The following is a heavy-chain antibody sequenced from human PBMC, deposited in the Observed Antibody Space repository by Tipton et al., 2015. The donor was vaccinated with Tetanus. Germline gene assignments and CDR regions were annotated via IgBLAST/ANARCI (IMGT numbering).Heavy chain of an antibody. J-gene: IGHJ3*02. CDR3: ARGAIFGVLTYRAFDI. V-gene: IGHV4-59*01. CDR2: IYYSGGT. Sequence: TLSLTCTVSGGSIGTYHWNWIRQSPGKGLEWIGYIYYSGGTNYNPSLKSRVTISVDTSKNQFSLRLNSVSAADTAVYYCARGAIFGVLTYRAFDIWGQGTMVTVSP. CDR1: GGSIGTYH. D-gene: IGHD3-3*01.